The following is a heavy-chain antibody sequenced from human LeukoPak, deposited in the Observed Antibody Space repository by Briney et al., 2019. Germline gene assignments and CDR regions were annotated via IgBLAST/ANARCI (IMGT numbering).Heavy chain of an antibody. J-gene: IGHJ3*02. V-gene: IGHV3-30*02. CDR2: IRYDGSNK. CDR3: AKAGSRYDFWSGYDDAFDI. Sequence: PGGSLRLSCAASGFTFSSYGMHWVRQAPGKGLEWVAFIRYDGSNKYYADSVKGRFTISRDNSKNTLYLQMNSLRAEDTAVYYCAKAGSRYDFWSGYDDAFDIWDQGTMVTVSS. D-gene: IGHD3-3*01. CDR1: GFTFSSYG.